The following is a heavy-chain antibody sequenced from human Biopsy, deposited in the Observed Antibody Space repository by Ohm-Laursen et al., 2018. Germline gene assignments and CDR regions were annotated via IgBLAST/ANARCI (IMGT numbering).Heavy chain of an antibody. J-gene: IGHJ6*02. D-gene: IGHD3-22*01. CDR3: VRGVDYYDPYHYYALDV. CDR1: GDSFNGYY. CDR2: INPSGRT. Sequence: SETLSLTWAVYGDSFNGYYWSWIRQIPRKGLEWIGEINPSGRTNYNPSLKSRVTISVDTSKNQFSLKVRSVTAADTAVYYCVRGVDYYDPYHYYALDVWGQGTTVTVSS. V-gene: IGHV4-34*01.